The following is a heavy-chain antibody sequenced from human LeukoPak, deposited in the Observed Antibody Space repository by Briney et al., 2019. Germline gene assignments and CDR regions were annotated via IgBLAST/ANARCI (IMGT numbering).Heavy chain of an antibody. CDR1: GFTFSNYD. CDR3: ARALGDYCSSTSCHYFDY. D-gene: IGHD2-2*01. J-gene: IGHJ4*02. Sequence: TGGSLRLSCVASGFTFSNYDMNWVRQVPGKGLEWVSYISNSGSSKYYVDSVKGRFTISRDNAKNSLYLQMNSLRAEDTAVYYCARALGDYCSSTSCHYFDYWGQGTLVTVSS. CDR2: ISNSGSSK. V-gene: IGHV3-48*03.